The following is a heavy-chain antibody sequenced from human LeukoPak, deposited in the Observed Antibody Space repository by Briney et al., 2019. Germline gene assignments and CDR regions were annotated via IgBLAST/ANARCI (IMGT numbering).Heavy chain of an antibody. D-gene: IGHD6-19*01. Sequence: ASVKVSCKASGGTFSSYAISWVRQAPGQGLEWMGRIIPIFGTANYAQKFQGRVTITTDEFTSTAYMELSSLRSEDTAVYYCARERRGVAGYFDYWGQGTLVTVSS. CDR3: ARERRGVAGYFDY. CDR1: GGTFSSYA. J-gene: IGHJ4*02. V-gene: IGHV1-69*05. CDR2: IIPIFGTA.